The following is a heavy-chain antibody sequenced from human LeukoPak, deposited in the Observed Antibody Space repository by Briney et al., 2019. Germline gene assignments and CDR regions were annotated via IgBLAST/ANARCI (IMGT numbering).Heavy chain of an antibody. Sequence: ASVEVSCKASGYTFTAYYMSGVRQAPGQGLEWMGWINPNSGGTNYAQKFQGRVTMTRDMSIRTVYMVLSRLKSDDTAVYYCARALASSGDDYWGPAALVIVSS. CDR2: INPNSGGT. J-gene: IGHJ4*02. D-gene: IGHD6-19*01. V-gene: IGHV1-2*02. CDR1: GYTFTAYY. CDR3: ARALASSGDDY.